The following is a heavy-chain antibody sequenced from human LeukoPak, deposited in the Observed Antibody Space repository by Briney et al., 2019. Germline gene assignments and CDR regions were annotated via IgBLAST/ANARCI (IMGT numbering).Heavy chain of an antibody. CDR1: GVSISTYY. Sequence: PSETLSLTCTVSGVSISTYYWSWIRQPAGKGLEWIGRISITGSSNHNPSLRRRLTMSVDTSKNQFFLKLTSVTAADTAVYYCARVAVAGTGPDYFYYYIDVWGKGTTFTVSS. J-gene: IGHJ6*03. CDR2: ISITGSS. CDR3: ARVAVAGTGPDYFYYYIDV. V-gene: IGHV4-4*07. D-gene: IGHD6-19*01.